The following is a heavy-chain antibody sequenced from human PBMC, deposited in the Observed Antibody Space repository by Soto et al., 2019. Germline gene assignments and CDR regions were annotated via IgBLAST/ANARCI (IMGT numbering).Heavy chain of an antibody. CDR3: ASGPANWNHDY. Sequence: EVQLLESGGGLVQPGGSLRLSCAASRFTFSSYAMNWVRQAPGKGLEWVSAISGSGGSTYYANSVKGRFTISRDNSKNTLYLQMNSLRAEDTAVYYCASGPANWNHDYWGQGTLVTVSS. J-gene: IGHJ4*02. D-gene: IGHD1-20*01. V-gene: IGHV3-23*01. CDR1: RFTFSSYA. CDR2: ISGSGGST.